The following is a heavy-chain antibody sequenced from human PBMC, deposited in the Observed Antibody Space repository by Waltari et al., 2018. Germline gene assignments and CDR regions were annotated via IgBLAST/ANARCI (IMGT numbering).Heavy chain of an antibody. CDR2: IYSGGST. V-gene: IGHV3-66*03. Sequence: EVQLVESGGGLIQPGGSLRLSCAASGFTVSSNYMSWVRQAPGKGLEWVSVIYSGGSTYYADSVKGRFTISRDNSKNTLYLQMNSLRAEDTAVYYCAKAPEGEQWLIPAWGQGTMVIVSS. D-gene: IGHD6-19*01. CDR3: AKAPEGEQWLIPA. J-gene: IGHJ3*01. CDR1: GFTVSSNY.